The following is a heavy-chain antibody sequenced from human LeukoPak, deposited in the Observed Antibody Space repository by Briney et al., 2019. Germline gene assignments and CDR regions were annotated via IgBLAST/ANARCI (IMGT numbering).Heavy chain of an antibody. V-gene: IGHV3-23*01. D-gene: IGHD6-13*01. Sequence: GGSLRLSCAASGFTFSSYEMNWVRQAPGKGLEWVSDITDSGGTTYYADSVKGRFTISRDNSKNTLYLQMNSLRAEDTAVYYCAKAADGYWCFDLWGRGTLVTVSS. CDR2: ITDSGGTT. J-gene: IGHJ2*01. CDR1: GFTFSSYE. CDR3: AKAADGYWCFDL.